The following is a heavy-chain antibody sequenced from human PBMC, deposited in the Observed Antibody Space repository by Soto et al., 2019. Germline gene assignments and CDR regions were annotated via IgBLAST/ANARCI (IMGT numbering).Heavy chain of an antibody. D-gene: IGHD2-2*01. J-gene: IGHJ6*02. CDR2: INPSGGST. CDR1: GYTFTSYY. V-gene: IGHV1-46*01. CDR3: ARDHCSSTSCYLYYYYGMDV. Sequence: QVQLVQSGAEVKKPGASVKVSCKASGYTFTSYYMHWVRQAPGQGLEWMGIINPSGGSTSYAQKFQGRVTMTRDTSTSTVYMELSSLRSEDTAVYYCARDHCSSTSCYLYYYYGMDVWGQGITVTVSS.